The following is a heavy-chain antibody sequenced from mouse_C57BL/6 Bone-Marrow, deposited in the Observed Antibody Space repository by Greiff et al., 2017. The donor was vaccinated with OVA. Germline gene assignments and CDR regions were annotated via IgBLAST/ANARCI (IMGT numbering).Heavy chain of an antibody. CDR3: ARWLPWYFDV. CDR1: GFTFSDYG. J-gene: IGHJ1*03. V-gene: IGHV5-17*01. CDR2: ISSGSSTI. Sequence: EVQLVESGGGLVKPGGSLKLSCAASGFTFSDYGMHWVRQAPEKGLEWVAYISSGSSTIYYADTVKGRFTISRDNAKNTLFLQMTSLRSEETAMYYCARWLPWYFDVWGTGTTVTVSS. D-gene: IGHD2-2*01.